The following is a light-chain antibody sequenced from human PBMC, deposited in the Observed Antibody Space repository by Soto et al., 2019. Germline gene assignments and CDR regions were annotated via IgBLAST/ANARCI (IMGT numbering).Light chain of an antibody. V-gene: IGLV2-14*03. Sequence: TGTSSDVGGYNYVSWYQHQPGKAPKLVIFDVSGRPSGISNRFSGSKSGNTASLTISGPRPDDEPDYYCSSYPDFHLYVFGTGTKVT. CDR1: SSDVGGYNY. J-gene: IGLJ1*01. CDR3: SSYPDFHLYV. CDR2: DVS.